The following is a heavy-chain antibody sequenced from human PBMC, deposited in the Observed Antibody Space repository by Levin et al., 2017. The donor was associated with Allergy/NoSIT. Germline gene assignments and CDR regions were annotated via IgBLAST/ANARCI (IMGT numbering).Heavy chain of an antibody. V-gene: IGHV3-53*01. J-gene: IGHJ2*01. CDR3: ARDARFDL. CDR1: GFSVSSID. Sequence: SCAASGFSVSSIDMSWVRQAPGKGLEWVSIIYSGGKTNSADSVEGRFTISRDDSYNTLYLQMTRLRAEDTAVYYCARDARFDLWGRGTLVTVSS. CDR2: IYSGGKT.